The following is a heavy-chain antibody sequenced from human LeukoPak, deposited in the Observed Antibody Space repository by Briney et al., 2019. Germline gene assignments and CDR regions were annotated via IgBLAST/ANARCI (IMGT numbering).Heavy chain of an antibody. D-gene: IGHD3-22*01. CDR1: GFTFSSYG. V-gene: IGHV3-30*18. J-gene: IGHJ4*02. CDR3: GKEGDYYDSSGYYLDY. CDR2: ISYDGSNK. Sequence: GGSLRLSCAASGFTFSSYGMHWVRQAPGKGLEWVAVISYDGSNKYYADSVKGRFTISRDNSKNTLYLQMNSLRAEDTAVYYCGKEGDYYDSSGYYLDYWGQGTLVTVSS.